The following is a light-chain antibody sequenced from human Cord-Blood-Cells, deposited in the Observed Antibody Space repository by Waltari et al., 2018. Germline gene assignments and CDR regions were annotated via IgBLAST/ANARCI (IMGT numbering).Light chain of an antibody. J-gene: IGKJ2*01. V-gene: IGKV4-1*01. Sequence: DIVMTQSPDSLAVSLGERATINCKSSQSVLYSSNNKNYLAWYQQKPGQPPKLLIYWASTRESGVPDRFRGSGSGTDVTLTISSLQAEDVAVYYCQQYYSTPETFGQGTKLEIK. CDR2: WAS. CDR3: QQYYSTPET. CDR1: QSVLYSSNNKNY.